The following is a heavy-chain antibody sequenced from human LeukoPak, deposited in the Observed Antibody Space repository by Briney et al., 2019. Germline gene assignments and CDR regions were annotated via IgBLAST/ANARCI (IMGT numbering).Heavy chain of an antibody. CDR3: ARYRLHSRQGYGPVV. CDR2: ISSDGSDK. D-gene: IGHD3-16*02. CDR1: GFGFSKYG. Sequence: PGRSLRLSCAASGFGFSKYGIHWVRQAPGKGLEWVAVISSDGSDKDYAESVKGRFTISRDNSKNTLYLQMKSLRPEDTAVYYCARYRLHSRQGYGPVVWGQGTTVTVSS. J-gene: IGHJ6*02. V-gene: IGHV3-30*03.